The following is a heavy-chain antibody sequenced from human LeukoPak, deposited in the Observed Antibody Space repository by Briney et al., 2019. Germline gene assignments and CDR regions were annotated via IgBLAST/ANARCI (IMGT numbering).Heavy chain of an antibody. CDR2: IYPGDSDT. D-gene: IGHD3-22*01. V-gene: IGHV5-51*01. CDR3: ARPLSLDSSGQYYFDY. CDR1: GYSFNSYW. Sequence: GESLKISCKGSGYSFNSYWIGWVRQMPGKGLEGMGIIYPGDSDTRYSPSFQGQVTISADKSINTAYLQWSSLKASDTAMYYCARPLSLDSSGQYYFDYWGQGTLVTVSS. J-gene: IGHJ4*02.